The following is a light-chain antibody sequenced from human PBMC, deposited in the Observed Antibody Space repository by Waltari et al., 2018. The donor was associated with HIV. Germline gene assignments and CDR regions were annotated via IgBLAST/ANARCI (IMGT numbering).Light chain of an antibody. CDR1: QSLLHRNGYNY. V-gene: IGKV2-28*01. Sequence: DIVMTQSPLSLPVTPGEPASISCRSSQSLLHRNGYNYLDWYLQKPGQSPQLLIYLGSNRASGVPDRFSGSGSGTYFTLKISRVEAEDVGVYYCMQSIELPYTFGQGTMLEIK. CDR3: MQSIELPYT. CDR2: LGS. J-gene: IGKJ2*01.